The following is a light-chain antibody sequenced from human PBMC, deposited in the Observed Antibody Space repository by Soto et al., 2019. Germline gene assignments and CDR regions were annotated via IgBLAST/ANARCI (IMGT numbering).Light chain of an antibody. J-gene: IGKJ5*01. CDR1: QDIGYY. CDR2: DAS. Sequence: DIQMAPSPSSLSAYVGDSVTITCQAGQDIGYYFNWYQQKPGKAPKVQIYDASRLETGVPSRFSGSGSGTHFSLAISRLQPDDIGTYYCQQYDSLPITFGQGTRLEIK. V-gene: IGKV1-33*01. CDR3: QQYDSLPIT.